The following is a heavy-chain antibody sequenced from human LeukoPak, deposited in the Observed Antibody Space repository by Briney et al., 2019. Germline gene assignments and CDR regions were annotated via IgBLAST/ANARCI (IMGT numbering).Heavy chain of an antibody. CDR3: ATAPIFGRRYYYYGMDV. CDR2: LDPEDGET. Sequence: ASVKVSCKVSGYTLTELSMHWVRQAPGKGLEWMGGLDPEDGETIYAQKFQGRVTMTEDTSTDTAYMELSSLRSEDTAVYYCATAPIFGRRYYYYGMDVWGQGTTVTVSS. CDR1: GYTLTELS. V-gene: IGHV1-24*01. D-gene: IGHD3-3*01. J-gene: IGHJ6*02.